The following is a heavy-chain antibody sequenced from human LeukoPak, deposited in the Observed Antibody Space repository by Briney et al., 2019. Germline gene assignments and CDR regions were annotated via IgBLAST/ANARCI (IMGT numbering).Heavy chain of an antibody. CDR2: INPNSGGT. D-gene: IGHD3-16*02. J-gene: IGHJ4*02. Sequence: GASVKVSCKASGYTFTGYYMHWVRQAPGQGLEWMGWINPNSGGTNYAQKFQGRVTMTRDTSISTAYMELSRLRSDDTAVYYCARARYYDYVWGSYRYPPPDYWGQGTLVTVSS. V-gene: IGHV1-2*02. CDR3: ARARYYDYVWGSYRYPPPDY. CDR1: GYTFTGYY.